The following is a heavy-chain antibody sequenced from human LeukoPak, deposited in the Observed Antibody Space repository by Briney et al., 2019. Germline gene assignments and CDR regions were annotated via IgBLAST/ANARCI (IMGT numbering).Heavy chain of an antibody. CDR1: GGTFSSYA. J-gene: IGHJ6*02. D-gene: IGHD6-13*01. CDR2: IIPIFGTA. CDR3: ARGWQQLGFKPLYYYGMDV. Sequence: ASVTVSCKASGGTFSSYAISWVRQAPGQGLEWMGGIIPIFGTANYAQKFQGRVTITADESTSTAYMELSSLRSEDTAVYYCARGWQQLGFKPLYYYGMDVWGQGTTVTVSS. V-gene: IGHV1-69*13.